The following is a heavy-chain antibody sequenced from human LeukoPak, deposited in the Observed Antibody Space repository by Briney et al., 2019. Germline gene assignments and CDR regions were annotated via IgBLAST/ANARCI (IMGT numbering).Heavy chain of an antibody. CDR3: ARESTSDYCDSSGYFDY. CDR1: GFTFSSYA. D-gene: IGHD3-22*01. V-gene: IGHV3-30*04. J-gene: IGHJ4*02. CDR2: ISYDGSNK. Sequence: PGGSLRLSCAASGFTFSSYAMHWVRQAPGKGLEWVAVISYDGSNKYYADSVKGRFTISRDNSKNTLYLQMNSLRAEDTAVYYCARESTSDYCDSSGYFDYWGQGTLVTVSS.